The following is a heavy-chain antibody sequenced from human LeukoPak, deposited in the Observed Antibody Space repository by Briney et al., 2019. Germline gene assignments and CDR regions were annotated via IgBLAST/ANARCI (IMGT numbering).Heavy chain of an antibody. V-gene: IGHV1-69*05. CDR3: ARGRRDGYNFRERYY. CDR1: GGTFSSYA. J-gene: IGHJ4*02. D-gene: IGHD5-24*01. CDR2: IIPIFGTA. Sequence: ASVKVSWKASGGTFSSYAISWVRQAPGQGLEWMGRIIPIFGTANYAQKFQGRVTITTDESTSTAYMELSSLRSEDTAVDYCARGRRDGYNFRERYYWGQGTLVTVSS.